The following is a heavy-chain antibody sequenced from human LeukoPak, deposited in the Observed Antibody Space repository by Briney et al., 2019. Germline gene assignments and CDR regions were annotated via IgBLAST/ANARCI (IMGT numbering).Heavy chain of an antibody. Sequence: GGSLRLSCSASGSTFSSYAMHWVRQAPGKGLEYVSAISSNGGSTHYADSVKGRFTISRDNSKNTLYLQMSSLRSEDTAVYYCARDYYGSGSYIYWGQGTLVTVSS. CDR3: ARDYYGSGSYIY. V-gene: IGHV3-64*04. D-gene: IGHD3-10*01. CDR1: GSTFSSYA. J-gene: IGHJ4*02. CDR2: ISSNGGST.